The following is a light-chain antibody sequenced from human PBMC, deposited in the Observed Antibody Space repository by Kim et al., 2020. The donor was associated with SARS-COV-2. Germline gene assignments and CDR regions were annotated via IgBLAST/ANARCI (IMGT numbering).Light chain of an antibody. Sequence: SYELTRPSSVSVSPGQTARITCSGDVLAKKYARWFQQKPGQAPVLVIYKDNERPSGIPERFSGSSSGTTVTLTISGAQVEDEADYYCYSAVDNNWV. J-gene: IGLJ3*02. V-gene: IGLV3-27*01. CDR1: VLAKKY. CDR2: KDN. CDR3: YSAVDNNWV.